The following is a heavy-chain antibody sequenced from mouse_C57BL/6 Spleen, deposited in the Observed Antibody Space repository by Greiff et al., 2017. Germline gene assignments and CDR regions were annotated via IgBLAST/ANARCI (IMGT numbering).Heavy chain of an antibody. CDR1: GYAFSSSW. V-gene: IGHV1-82*01. D-gene: IGHD1-1*01. CDR3: ARWDYYGSSRYFDY. Sequence: QVQLKESGPELVKPGASVKISCKASGYAFSSSWMNWVKQRPGKGLEWIGRIYPGDGDTNYNGKFKGKATLTADKSSSTAYMQLSSLTSEDSAVYFGARWDYYGSSRYFDYWGQGTTLTVSS. CDR2: IYPGDGDT. J-gene: IGHJ2*01.